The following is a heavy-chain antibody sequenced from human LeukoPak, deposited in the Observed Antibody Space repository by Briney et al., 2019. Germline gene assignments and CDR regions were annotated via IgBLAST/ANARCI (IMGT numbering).Heavy chain of an antibody. CDR1: GFTFSDYY. CDR2: ISSSGSTI. V-gene: IGHV3-11*01. CDR3: ARALYDFWSGYYYYYYYGMDV. J-gene: IGHJ6*02. D-gene: IGHD3-3*01. Sequence: GGSLRLSCAASGFTFSDYYMSWIRQAPGKGLEWVSYISSSGSTIYYADSVKGRFTISRDNAKNSLYLQMNSLRAEDTAVYYCARALYDFWSGYYYYYYYGMDVWGQGTTVTVSS.